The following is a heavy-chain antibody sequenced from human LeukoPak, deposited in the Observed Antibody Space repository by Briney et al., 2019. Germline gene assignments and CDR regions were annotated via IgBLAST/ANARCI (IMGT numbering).Heavy chain of an antibody. V-gene: IGHV3-21*01. Sequence: GGSLRLSCVASGFTFNIYDMNWVRLAPGKGLEWVSSITRNSSYIYYADSVKGRFTISRDNAKNSLYLQMNSLRAEDTAVYYCAREPSGYSSSWYAFDTWGQGTMVTVSS. CDR2: ITRNSSYI. J-gene: IGHJ3*02. CDR1: GFTFNIYD. CDR3: AREPSGYSSSWYAFDT. D-gene: IGHD6-13*01.